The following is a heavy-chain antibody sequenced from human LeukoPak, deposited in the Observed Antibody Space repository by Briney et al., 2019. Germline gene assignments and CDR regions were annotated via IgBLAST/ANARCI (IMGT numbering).Heavy chain of an antibody. J-gene: IGHJ4*02. CDR1: GFTFSSYS. V-gene: IGHV3-30*02. CDR3: AKVVGKSYDYSNPRRAPALFDY. Sequence: GGSLRLSCAASGFTFSSYSMNWVRQAPGKGLEWVAFIRYDGSNKYYADSVKGRFTISRDNSKNTLYLQMNSLRAEDTAVYYCAKVVGKSYDYSNPRRAPALFDYWGQGTLVTVSS. CDR2: IRYDGSNK. D-gene: IGHD4-11*01.